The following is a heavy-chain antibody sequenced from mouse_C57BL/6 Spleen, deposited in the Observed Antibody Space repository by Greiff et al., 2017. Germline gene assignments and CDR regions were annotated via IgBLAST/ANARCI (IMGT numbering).Heavy chain of an antibody. J-gene: IGHJ2*01. CDR2: IYPGSGST. CDR1: GYTFTSYW. V-gene: IGHV1-55*01. Sequence: QVQLQQPGAELVKPGASVKMSCKASGYTFTSYWITWVKQRPGQGLEWIGDIYPGSGSTNYNEKFKSKATLTVDTSSSTAYMQLSSLTSEDSAVYYCARRELNDYSFDYWGQGTTVTVSS. CDR3: ARRELNDYSFDY. D-gene: IGHD2-4*01.